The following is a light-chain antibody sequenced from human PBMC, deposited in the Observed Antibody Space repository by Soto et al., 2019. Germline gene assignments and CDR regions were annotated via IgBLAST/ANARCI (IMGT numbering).Light chain of an antibody. CDR1: ESLSTF. CDR2: GAS. V-gene: IGKV3-15*01. Sequence: EIVLTQSPGTLSVSPGERVTLSCRASESLSTFLAWYQQKPGQAPRLLIYGASTKATGIPARFSGSGSATDFTLTISSLQSEDSAVSYCQSYNDWPFAFGQGTKLEI. J-gene: IGKJ2*01. CDR3: QSYNDWPFA.